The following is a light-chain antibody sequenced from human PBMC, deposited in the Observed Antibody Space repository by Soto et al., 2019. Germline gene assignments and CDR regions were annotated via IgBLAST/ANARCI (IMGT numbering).Light chain of an antibody. CDR3: QQRSNRLLT. CDR2: ATS. Sequence: EIVLTQSPATLSLSPGERATLSCRASQSVSSFLAWYQQKPGQAPRLLIYATSNRATDIPARFSGSGSGTDFTLTISSLEPEDFAVYYCQQRSNRLLTFGGGTKVEI. CDR1: QSVSSF. J-gene: IGKJ4*01. V-gene: IGKV3-11*01.